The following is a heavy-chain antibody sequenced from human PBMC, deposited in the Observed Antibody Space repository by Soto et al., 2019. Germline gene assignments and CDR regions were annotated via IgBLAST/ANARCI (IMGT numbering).Heavy chain of an antibody. V-gene: IGHV1-18*01. CDR2: ISAYNGNT. CDR1: GYTFTSYA. J-gene: IGHJ4*02. D-gene: IGHD5-18*01. Sequence: QVQLVQSGAEVKKPGASVKVSCKASGYTFTSYAISWVRQAPGQGLEWMGWISAYNGNTNYAQKLQGRVTMTRDTSTSTDYMELRSLRSDDTAVYYCASHGGYSYEDYVDYWGQGTLVTVSS. CDR3: ASHGGYSYEDYVDY.